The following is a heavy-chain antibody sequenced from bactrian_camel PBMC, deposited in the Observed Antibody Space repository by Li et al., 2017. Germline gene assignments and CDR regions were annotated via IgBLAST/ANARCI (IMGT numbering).Heavy chain of an antibody. V-gene: IGHV3S31*01. CDR1: RSTTSDRC. CDR3: GAGPITAAQCLSIMTGEPFDRLDY. CDR2: IYTGTGGGNE. D-gene: IGHD3*01. Sequence: VQLVESGGGSVQSGGSLRLSCTASRSTTSDRCMGWVRQVPGKEREGVAAIYTGTGGGNEYYGDSVKGRFIISRSNDRTAVYLQMDSLQPEDTAMYFCGAGPITAAQCLSIMTGEPFDRLDYWGQGTQVTVS. J-gene: IGHJ4*01.